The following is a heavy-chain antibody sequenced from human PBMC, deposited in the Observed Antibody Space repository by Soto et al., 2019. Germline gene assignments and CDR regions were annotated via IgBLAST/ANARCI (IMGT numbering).Heavy chain of an antibody. V-gene: IGHV4-59*01. J-gene: IGHJ4*02. CDR1: GGSISSYY. D-gene: IGHD4-17*01. CDR3: ARARPRYGDYLPPYYFDY. Sequence: SETLSPTCTVSGGSISSYYWSWIRQPPGKGLEWIGYIYYSGSTNYNPSLKSRATISVDTSKNQFSLKLSSVTAADTAVYYCARARPRYGDYLPPYYFDYWGQGTLVTVPS. CDR2: IYYSGST.